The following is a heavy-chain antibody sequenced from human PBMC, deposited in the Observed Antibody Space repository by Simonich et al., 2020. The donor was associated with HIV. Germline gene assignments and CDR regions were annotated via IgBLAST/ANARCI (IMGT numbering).Heavy chain of an antibody. CDR3: ARGFYQRLYYFDY. D-gene: IGHD2-2*01. CDR1: GGSFSGYY. CDR2: INHSGST. J-gene: IGHJ4*02. Sequence: QVQLQQWGAGLLKPSETLSLTCAVYGGSFSGYYWSWIRQPPGKGLEWIGEINHSGSTNYNPSLKSRVTISVDTSKNQFSLKLSSVTAAGTAVYYCARGFYQRLYYFDYWGQGTLVTVSS. V-gene: IGHV4-34*01.